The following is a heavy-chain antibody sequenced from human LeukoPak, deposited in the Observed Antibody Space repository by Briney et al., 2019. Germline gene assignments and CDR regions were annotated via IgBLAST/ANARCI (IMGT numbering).Heavy chain of an antibody. J-gene: IGHJ6*04. V-gene: IGHV4-34*01. CDR2: INHSGST. CDR3: ARGRAAAGTFGSKSSLYYGMDV. D-gene: IGHD6-13*01. CDR1: GGSFSGYY. Sequence: SETLSLTCAVYGGSFSGYYWSWIRQPPGKGLEWIGEINHSGSTNYNPSLKSRVTISVDTSKNQFSLKLSSVTAADTAVYYCARGRAAAGTFGSKSSLYYGMDVWGKGTAVTVSS.